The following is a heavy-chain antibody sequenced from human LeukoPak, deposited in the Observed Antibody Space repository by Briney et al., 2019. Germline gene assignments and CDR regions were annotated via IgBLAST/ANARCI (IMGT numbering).Heavy chain of an antibody. Sequence: SETLSLTCTVSGGSISSYYWSWIRQPPGKGLEWIGYIYYSGSTNYNPSLKSRVTISVDTSKNQFSLKLSSVTAADTAVYYRARDRYYDSSGYYRRYYYMDVWGKGTTVTIPS. D-gene: IGHD3-22*01. CDR3: ARDRYYDSSGYYRRYYYMDV. CDR2: IYYSGST. CDR1: GGSISSYY. V-gene: IGHV4-59*01. J-gene: IGHJ6*03.